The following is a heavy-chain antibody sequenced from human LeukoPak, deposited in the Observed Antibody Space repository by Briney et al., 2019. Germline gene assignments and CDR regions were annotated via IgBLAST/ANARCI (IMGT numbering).Heavy chain of an antibody. CDR1: GGTFSSYA. CDR2: MIPIFGTA. J-gene: IGHJ4*02. V-gene: IGHV1-69*13. Sequence: SVKVSCKASGGTFSSYAISWVRQAPGQGLEWMGGMIPIFGTANYAQKFQGRVTITADESTSTAYMELSSLRSEDTAVYYCARRLDYYDSSGYQSPTFDYWGQGTLVTVSS. CDR3: ARRLDYYDSSGYQSPTFDY. D-gene: IGHD3-22*01.